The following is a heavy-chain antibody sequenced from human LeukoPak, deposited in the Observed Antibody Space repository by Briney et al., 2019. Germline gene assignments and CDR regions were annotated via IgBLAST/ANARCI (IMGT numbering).Heavy chain of an antibody. CDR1: GYSFTDYY. D-gene: IGHD3-10*01. V-gene: IGHV1-18*01. CDR3: ARGPYGSGSYYKFDY. Sequence: GASVKVSCKASGYSFTDYYMHWVRQAPGQGLEWMGWISAYNGNTNYAQKLQGRVTMTTDTSTSTAYMELRSLRSDDTAVYYCARGPYGSGSYYKFDYWGQGTMVTVSS. CDR2: ISAYNGNT. J-gene: IGHJ4*02.